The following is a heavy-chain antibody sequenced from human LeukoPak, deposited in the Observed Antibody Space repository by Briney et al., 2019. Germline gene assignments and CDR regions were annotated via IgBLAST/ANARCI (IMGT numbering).Heavy chain of an antibody. Sequence: PSETLSLTCAVYGGSFSGYYWSWIRQPPGKGLEWIGEINHGGSTNYNPSLKSRVTISVDTSKNQFSLKLSSVTAADTAVYYCARGHLGRYLGAYYFDYWGQGTLVTVSS. CDR1: GGSFSGYY. J-gene: IGHJ4*02. CDR3: ARGHLGRYLGAYYFDY. CDR2: INHGGST. V-gene: IGHV4-34*01. D-gene: IGHD3-9*01.